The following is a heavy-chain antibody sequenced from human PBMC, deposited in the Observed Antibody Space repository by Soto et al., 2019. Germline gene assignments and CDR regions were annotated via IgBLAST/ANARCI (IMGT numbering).Heavy chain of an antibody. CDR2: INPSGGST. J-gene: IGHJ6*02. V-gene: IGHV1-46*01. D-gene: IGHD2-2*02. CDR1: GYTFTSYY. CDR3: ARDLPPSLIVLVPAAIRKSYYYYGMDV. Sequence: GASVKVSCKASGYTFTSYYMHWVRQAPGQGLEWMGIINPSGGSTSYAQKFQGRVTMTRDTSTSTVYMELSSLRSEDTAVYYCARDLPPSLIVLVPAAIRKSYYYYGMDVWGQGTTVTVSS.